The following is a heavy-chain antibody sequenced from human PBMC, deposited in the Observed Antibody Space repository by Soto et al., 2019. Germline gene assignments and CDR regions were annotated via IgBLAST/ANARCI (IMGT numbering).Heavy chain of an antibody. Sequence: GASVKVSCKASGYTFTGYYMHWVRQAPGRGLEWMGWINPNSGDTNYAQKFQGRVTMTRDTSISTAYMELSRLRSDDTAVYYCARSVVTYPLLDYWGQGTLVTVSS. CDR2: INPNSGDT. CDR1: GYTFTGYY. V-gene: IGHV1-2*02. J-gene: IGHJ4*02. D-gene: IGHD2-21*02. CDR3: ARSVVTYPLLDY.